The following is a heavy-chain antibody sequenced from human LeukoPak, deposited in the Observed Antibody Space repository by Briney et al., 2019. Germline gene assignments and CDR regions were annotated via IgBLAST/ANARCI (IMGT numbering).Heavy chain of an antibody. CDR3: ARGRRQLVRTGIDY. D-gene: IGHD6-6*01. Sequence: PSETLSLTCAVHGGSFSGYYWSWIRQHPGKGLEWIGEINHSGSTDYNPSLKSRVTISVDTSKNQFSLKLSSVTAADTAVYYCARGRRQLVRTGIDYWGQGTLVTVSS. CDR1: GGSFSGYY. J-gene: IGHJ4*02. CDR2: INHSGST. V-gene: IGHV4-34*01.